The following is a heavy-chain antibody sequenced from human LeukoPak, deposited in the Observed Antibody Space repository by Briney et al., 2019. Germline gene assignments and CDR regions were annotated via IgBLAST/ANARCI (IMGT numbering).Heavy chain of an antibody. CDR2: VNSNGRSA. V-gene: IGHV3-20*04. CDR3: TRGYSTRHFPFDS. J-gene: IGHJ4*02. D-gene: IGHD6-13*01. CDR1: GFTFSSYA. Sequence: PGGSLRLSCAASGFTFSSYAMSWVRQAPGKGLEWVAGVNSNGRSAGYAASVRGRFTISRDNAKNSLYLEMGSLRLEDTAFYYCTRGYSTRHFPFDSWGQGTLVTVSS.